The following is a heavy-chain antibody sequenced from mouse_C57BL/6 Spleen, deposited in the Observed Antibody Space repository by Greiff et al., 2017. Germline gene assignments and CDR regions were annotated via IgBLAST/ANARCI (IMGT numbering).Heavy chain of an antibody. Sequence: QVQLQQSGAELVKPGASVKLSCKASGYTFTEYTIHWVKQRSGQGLEWLGWFYPGSGSIKYNETFKDKATLTADTSSSTFYIDLSRLTSEDSAFYFCARHEDRGWDYFDYWGQGTTLTVSS. CDR1: GYTFTEYT. CDR3: ARHEDRGWDYFDY. CDR2: FYPGSGSI. V-gene: IGHV1-62-2*01. J-gene: IGHJ2*01. D-gene: IGHD3-3*01.